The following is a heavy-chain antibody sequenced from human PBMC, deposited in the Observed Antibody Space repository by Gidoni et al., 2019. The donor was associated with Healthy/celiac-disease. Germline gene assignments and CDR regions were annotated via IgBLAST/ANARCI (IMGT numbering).Heavy chain of an antibody. J-gene: IGHJ3*02. V-gene: IGHV3-11*01. CDR1: GFTFSDYY. CDR3: ARDDLRGGAFDI. D-gene: IGHD4-17*01. Sequence: QVQLVESGGGLVKPGGSLRLSCAASGFTFSDYYLGWIRQAPGKGLEWVSYISSIGSTIYYADSVKGRFTIARDNAKNSLYLQMNSLRAEDTAVYYCARDDLRGGAFDIWGQGTMVTVSS. CDR2: ISSIGSTI.